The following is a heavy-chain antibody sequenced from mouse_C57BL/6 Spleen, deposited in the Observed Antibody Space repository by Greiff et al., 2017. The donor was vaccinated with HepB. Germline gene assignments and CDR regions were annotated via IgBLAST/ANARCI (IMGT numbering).Heavy chain of an antibody. CDR2: IYPGDGDT. CDR1: GYAFSSSW. J-gene: IGHJ2*01. Sequence: SGPELVKPGASVKISCKASGYAFSSSWMNWVKQRPGKGLEWIGRIYPGDGDTNYNGKFKGKATLTADKSSSTAYMQLSSLTSEDSAVYFAARETGTNYFDYWGQGTTLTVSS. V-gene: IGHV1-82*01. D-gene: IGHD4-1*01. CDR3: ARETGTNYFDY.